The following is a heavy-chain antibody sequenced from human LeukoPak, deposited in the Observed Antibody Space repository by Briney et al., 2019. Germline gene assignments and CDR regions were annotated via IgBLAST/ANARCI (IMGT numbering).Heavy chain of an antibody. J-gene: IGHJ4*02. CDR3: ARAVYCGGDCYPPHLDY. D-gene: IGHD2-21*02. Sequence: PGGSLRLSWAASGFTFSSYSMNWVRQAPGKGREWVSSISSISSYIYYADSVKARFTISRHNAKNSLYLQMNSLRAEDTAVYYCARAVYCGGDCYPPHLDYWGQGTLVTVSS. CDR2: ISSISSYI. CDR1: GFTFSSYS. V-gene: IGHV3-21*01.